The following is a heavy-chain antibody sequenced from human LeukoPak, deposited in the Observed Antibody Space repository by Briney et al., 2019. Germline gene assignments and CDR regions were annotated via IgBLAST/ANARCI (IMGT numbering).Heavy chain of an antibody. D-gene: IGHD5-24*01. CDR2: INPNSGGT. V-gene: IGHV1-2*02. Sequence: ASVKVSCKASGYTFTGYYIHWVRQAPGQGLEWMGWINPNSGGTNYAQKFQGRVTMTRDTSISTAYMELSRLRSDDTAVYYCARAERSRWLQFNWGQGTLVTVSS. J-gene: IGHJ4*02. CDR1: GYTFTGYY. CDR3: ARAERSRWLQFN.